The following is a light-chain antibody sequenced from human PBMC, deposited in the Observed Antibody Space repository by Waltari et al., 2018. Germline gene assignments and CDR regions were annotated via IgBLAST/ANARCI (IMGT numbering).Light chain of an antibody. Sequence: DIQMTQSPSTLSASVGDRVTITCRASQRITSWLAWYQQIPGKPPKLLIYKASTLESVVPSRFSGSGSGTEFTLTISSLQPDDFATYYCQQYNSYPWTFGHGTKVELK. CDR2: KAS. V-gene: IGKV1-5*03. CDR3: QQYNSYPWT. J-gene: IGKJ1*01. CDR1: QRITSW.